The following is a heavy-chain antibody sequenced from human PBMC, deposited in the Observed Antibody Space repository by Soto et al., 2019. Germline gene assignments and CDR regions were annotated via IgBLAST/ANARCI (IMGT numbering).Heavy chain of an antibody. CDR2: IYYSGST. D-gene: IGHD3-22*01. V-gene: IGHV4-59*01. CDR3: ARELYDYDSSGYLLGGFDP. CDR1: GGSISSYY. Sequence: PSETLSLTCTVSGGSISSYYWSWIRQPPGKGLEWNGYIYYSGSTNYNPSLKTRVTISVDTSENQFSLKLSSVTAGDTAVYYCARELYDYDSSGYLLGGFDPWGQGTLVTVSS. J-gene: IGHJ5*02.